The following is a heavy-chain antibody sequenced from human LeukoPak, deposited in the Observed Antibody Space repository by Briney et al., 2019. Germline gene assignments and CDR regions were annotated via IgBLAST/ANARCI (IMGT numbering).Heavy chain of an antibody. CDR2: IYTRGST. CDR1: GGSISSYY. Sequence: SETLSLTCTVSGGSISSYYWSWIRQPAGKGLEWIGRIYTRGSTNYNTSLKSRVTMSVAPSKNQFSLKLSSVTAADTAVYYCARASDYYDSSVYYSRLYFDYWGQGTLVTVSS. D-gene: IGHD3-22*01. CDR3: ARASDYYDSSVYYSRLYFDY. J-gene: IGHJ4*02. V-gene: IGHV4-4*07.